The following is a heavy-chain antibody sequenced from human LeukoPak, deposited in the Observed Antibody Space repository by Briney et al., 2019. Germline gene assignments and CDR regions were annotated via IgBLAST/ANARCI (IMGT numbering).Heavy chain of an antibody. Sequence: PGGSLRLSCAASGFTFSSYGMHWVRQAPGKGLEWVAVIWYDGNNKYYADSVKGRFTISRDNSKNTLYLQMNSLRAEDTAVYYCTRSGLSGAAHPCWFDSWGQGTLVTVSS. CDR1: GFTFSSYG. CDR2: IWYDGNNK. CDR3: TRSGLSGAAHPCWFDS. V-gene: IGHV3-33*08. J-gene: IGHJ5*01. D-gene: IGHD1-26*01.